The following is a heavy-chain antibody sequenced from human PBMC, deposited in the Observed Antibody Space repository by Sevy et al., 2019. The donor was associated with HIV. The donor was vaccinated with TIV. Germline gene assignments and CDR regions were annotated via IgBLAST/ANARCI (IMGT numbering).Heavy chain of an antibody. CDR2: ITSGGSYV. CDR1: GFTFSYYN. J-gene: IGHJ4*02. CDR3: ASPLHYYDSPSAY. V-gene: IGHV3-21*01. Sequence: GGSLRLSCAASGFTFSYYNMHWVRQAPGKGLEWVSSITSGGSYVYHADSVKGRFTISRDNAKNPLYLQMNSLRTEDTAVYYCASPLHYYDSPSAYWGQGTQVTVSS. D-gene: IGHD3-22*01.